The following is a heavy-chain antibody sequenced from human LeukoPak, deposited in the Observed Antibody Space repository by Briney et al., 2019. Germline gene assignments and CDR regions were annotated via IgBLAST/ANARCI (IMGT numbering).Heavy chain of an antibody. CDR3: ASTRSHYYYYGMDV. CDR2: ISYDGSNK. J-gene: IGHJ6*04. V-gene: IGHV3-30*04. Sequence: PGRSLRLSCAASGFTFSSYAMHWVRQAPGKGLEWVAVISYDGSNKYYADSVKGRFTISRDNPKNTLYLQMNSLRAEDTAVYYCASTRSHYYYYGMDVWGKGTTVTVSS. CDR1: GFTFSSYA.